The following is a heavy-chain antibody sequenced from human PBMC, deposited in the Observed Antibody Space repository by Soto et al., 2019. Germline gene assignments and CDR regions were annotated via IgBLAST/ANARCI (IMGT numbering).Heavy chain of an antibody. CDR1: GFTFSSYG. CDR2: IWCDGSNK. CDR3: ARGDEWGGGRPNCDY. Sequence: QVQLVESGGGVVQPGRSLRLSCAASGFTFSSYGMHWVRQAPGKGLEWVAVIWCDGSNKYYADSVKGRFTISRDNSKNTLYLQMNSLRAEDTAVYYCARGDEWGGGRPNCDYWGQGTLVTVSS. V-gene: IGHV3-33*01. D-gene: IGHD3-16*01. J-gene: IGHJ4*02.